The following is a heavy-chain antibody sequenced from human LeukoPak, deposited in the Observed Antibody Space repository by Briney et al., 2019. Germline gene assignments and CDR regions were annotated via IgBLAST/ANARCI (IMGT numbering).Heavy chain of an antibody. CDR2: MDPNSGNT. CDR1: GYTFTSYD. CDR3: ARVQQLVLSRYYYYYYMDV. V-gene: IGHV1-8*01. J-gene: IGHJ6*03. Sequence: ASVKVSCKASGYTFTSYDINWVRQATGQGLEWMGWMDPNSGNTGYARKFQGRVTMTRNTSISTAYMELSSLRSEDTAVYYCARVQQLVLSRYYYYYYMDVWGKGTTVTISS. D-gene: IGHD6-13*01.